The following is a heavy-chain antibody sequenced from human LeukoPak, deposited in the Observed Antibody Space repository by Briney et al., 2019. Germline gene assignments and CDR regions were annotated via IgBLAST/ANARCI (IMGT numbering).Heavy chain of an antibody. CDR1: GFTFSDYY. V-gene: IGHV3-11*04. D-gene: IGHD4-11*01. CDR3: VYSNYGDYYYYMDV. Sequence: PGGSLRLSCAASGFTFSDYYMSWIRQAPEKGLEWVSYISGSGSTVYYAASVKGRFTISRDNAKNSLYLQMNSLRAEDTAVYYCVYSNYGDYYYYMDVWGKGTTVTVSS. J-gene: IGHJ6*03. CDR2: ISGSGSTV.